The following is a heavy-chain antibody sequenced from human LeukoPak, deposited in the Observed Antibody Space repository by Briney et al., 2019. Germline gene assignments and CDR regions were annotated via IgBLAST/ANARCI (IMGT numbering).Heavy chain of an antibody. CDR2: IYGNADKT. V-gene: IGHV3-23*01. CDR3: AKTQGYYDA. Sequence: GGSLRLSCVASGFTFTTYAMTWVRQAPGKGLEMVSGIYGNADKTFSEDAVKGRFTISRDNSKNTLFLQRNSLRADDTAVYYCAKTQGYYDAWGKGALVTVSS. D-gene: IGHD2-15*01. J-gene: IGHJ5*02. CDR1: GFTFTTYA.